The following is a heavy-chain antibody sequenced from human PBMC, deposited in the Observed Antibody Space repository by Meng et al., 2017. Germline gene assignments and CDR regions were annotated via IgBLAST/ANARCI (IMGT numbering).Heavy chain of an antibody. J-gene: IGHJ4*02. CDR2: INTNTGNP. CDR3: ARRYYYDSSGYYFYVFGY. V-gene: IGHV7-4-1*02. Sequence: GQLVETGYGLKKPGALVKVSCKASGYTFTSYAMNWVRQAPGQGLEWMGWINTNTGNPTYAQGFTGRFVFSLDTSVSTAYLQISSLKAEDTAVYYCARRYYYDSSGYYFYVFGYWGQGTLVTVSS. D-gene: IGHD3-22*01. CDR1: GYTFTSYA.